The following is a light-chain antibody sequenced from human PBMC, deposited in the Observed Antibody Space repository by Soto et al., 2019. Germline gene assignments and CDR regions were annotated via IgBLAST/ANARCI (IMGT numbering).Light chain of an antibody. V-gene: IGKV3-11*01. Sequence: EIVLTQSQATLSLSPGERATLSCRASQSVSSYLAGYQQKPGQAPRLLIFDASNRATGIPARFSGSGSGTVFTLTISRLEPEDFAVYYCQQRSNWPSTFGQGTRLEIK. J-gene: IGKJ5*01. CDR3: QQRSNWPST. CDR2: DAS. CDR1: QSVSSY.